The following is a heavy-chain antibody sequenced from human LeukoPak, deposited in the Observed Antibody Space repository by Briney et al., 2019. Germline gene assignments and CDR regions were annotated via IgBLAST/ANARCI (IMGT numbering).Heavy chain of an antibody. Sequence: SETLSLTCAVYGGSFSGYYWSWIRQPPAKGLEWIGEINHSGSTNYNPSLKSRVTISVDTSKNQFSLKLSSVTAADTAVYYCARLRNCSSTSCYFDYWGQGTLVTVSS. D-gene: IGHD2-2*01. J-gene: IGHJ4*02. V-gene: IGHV4-34*01. CDR3: ARLRNCSSTSCYFDY. CDR1: GGSFSGYY. CDR2: INHSGST.